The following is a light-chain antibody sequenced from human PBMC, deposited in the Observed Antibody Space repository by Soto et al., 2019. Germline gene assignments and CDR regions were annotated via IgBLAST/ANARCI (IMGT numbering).Light chain of an antibody. J-gene: IGLJ1*01. V-gene: IGLV2-14*01. CDR1: SSDVGGYNY. Sequence: QSVLTQPASVSGSPGQSITISCTGTSSDVGGYNYVSWYQQHPGKVPKLLIYEVSSRPSGVSDRFSGSKSGNTASLTISGLQAEDEAYYYCSSYASTYTSLFGSGTNVTVL. CDR2: EVS. CDR3: SSYASTYTSL.